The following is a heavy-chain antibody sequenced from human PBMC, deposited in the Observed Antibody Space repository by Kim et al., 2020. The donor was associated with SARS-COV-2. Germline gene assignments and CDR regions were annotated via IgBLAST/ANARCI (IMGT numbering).Heavy chain of an antibody. V-gene: IGHV4-38-2*02. CDR2: IYHSGST. CDR3: ARDRRGDGYNYDAFDI. D-gene: IGHD5-12*01. CDR1: GYSISSGYY. J-gene: IGHJ3*02. Sequence: SETLSLTCTVSGYSISSGYYWGWIRQPPGKGLEWIGSIYHSGSTYYNPSLKSRVTISVDTSKNQFSLKLSSVTAADTAVYYCARDRRGDGYNYDAFDIWGQGTMVTVSS.